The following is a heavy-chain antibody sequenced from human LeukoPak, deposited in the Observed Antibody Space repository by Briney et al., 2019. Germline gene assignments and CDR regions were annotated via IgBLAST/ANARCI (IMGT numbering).Heavy chain of an antibody. CDR1: GFTFSSYA. CDR2: ISGNGGNT. Sequence: GGSLRLSCSASGFTFSSYAMHWVRQAPGKGLEYVSAISGNGGNTYYADSLKGRFTISRDNSKNTLYLQMKSLRAEDTAVYYCAKVPYDILTGYPYYYYGMDVWGQGTTVTVSS. CDR3: AKVPYDILTGYPYYYYGMDV. V-gene: IGHV3-64*04. J-gene: IGHJ6*02. D-gene: IGHD3-9*01.